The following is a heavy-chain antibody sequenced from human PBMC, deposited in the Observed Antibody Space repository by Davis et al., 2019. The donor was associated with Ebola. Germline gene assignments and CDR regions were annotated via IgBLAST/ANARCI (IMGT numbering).Heavy chain of an antibody. CDR2: IIPIFGTA. J-gene: IGHJ3*02. Sequence: SVKVSCKASGGTFSSYAISWVRQAPGQGLEWMGGIIPIFGTANYAQKFQGRVTITADKSTSTAYMELSSLRSEDTAVYYCARDAGYGDYVGHDAFDIWGQGTMVTVSS. D-gene: IGHD4-17*01. V-gene: IGHV1-69*06. CDR1: GGTFSSYA. CDR3: ARDAGYGDYVGHDAFDI.